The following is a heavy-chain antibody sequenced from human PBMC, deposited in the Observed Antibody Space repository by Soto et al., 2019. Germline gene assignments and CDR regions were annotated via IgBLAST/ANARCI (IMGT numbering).Heavy chain of an antibody. V-gene: IGHV4-61*08. CDR3: ASARESGGGVDS. CDR2: IYYTGST. J-gene: IGHJ4*02. D-gene: IGHD2-15*01. CDR1: GGSVSSGDYY. Sequence: QVQLQESGPGLVKPSETLSLSCTVSGGSVSSGDYYWSWIRQPPGKGLEYIGYIYYTGSTNYNLSLKSRVTISVDTSKNQFHRKLRSVTAADTAVYYCASARESGGGVDSWGPGTLVTVSS.